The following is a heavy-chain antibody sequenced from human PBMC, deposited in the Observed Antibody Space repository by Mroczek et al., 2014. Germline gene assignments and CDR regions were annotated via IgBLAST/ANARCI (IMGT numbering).Heavy chain of an antibody. D-gene: IGHD3-22*01. CDR1: GYTFTGYY. Sequence: QVQLVQSGAEVKKPGASVKVSCKASGYTFTGYYMHWVRQAPGQGLEWMGWINPNSGGTNYAQKFQGRVTMTRDTSISTAYMELSRLRSDDTAVYYCALGALLHNYYDSSGSFDYWGQGTLVTVSS. CDR3: ALGALLHNYYDSSGSFDY. V-gene: IGHV1-2*02. CDR2: INPNSGGT. J-gene: IGHJ4*02.